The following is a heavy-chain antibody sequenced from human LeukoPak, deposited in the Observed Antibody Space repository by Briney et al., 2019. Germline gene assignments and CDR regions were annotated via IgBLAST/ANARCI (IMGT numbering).Heavy chain of an antibody. V-gene: IGHV3-66*01. CDR2: VYGGGTT. CDR3: AKGTSVAGTIFGY. J-gene: IGHJ4*02. Sequence: GGSLRPSCAASGFSVGTNYVSWVRQGPGKGLEWVSVVYGGGTTYYADSVKGRFAISRDNSMNTVHLQMDSLRDEDTAVYYCAKGTSVAGTIFGYWGQGTLVTVSS. D-gene: IGHD6-19*01. CDR1: GFSVGTNY.